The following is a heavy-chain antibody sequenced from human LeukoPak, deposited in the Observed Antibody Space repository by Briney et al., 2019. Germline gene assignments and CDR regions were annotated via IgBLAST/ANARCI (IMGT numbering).Heavy chain of an antibody. Sequence: ASVKVSCKASGYTFTGYYMHWVRQAPGQGLEWVGWISPNSGGTNYAQKFQGRVTMTRDTSISTAYMELSRLRSDDTAVYYCARMHRQLVRGFHYWGQGTLDSVPS. V-gene: IGHV1-2*02. D-gene: IGHD6-13*01. CDR2: ISPNSGGT. CDR1: GYTFTGYY. CDR3: ARMHRQLVRGFHY. J-gene: IGHJ4*02.